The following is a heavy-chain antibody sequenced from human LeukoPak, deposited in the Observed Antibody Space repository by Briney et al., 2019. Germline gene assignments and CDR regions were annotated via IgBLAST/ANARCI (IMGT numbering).Heavy chain of an antibody. J-gene: IGHJ6*04. Sequence: GASVKVSCKASGYTFTSYYMHWVRQAPGQGLEWMGIINPSGGSTSYAQKFQGRVTITKDTSTSTVYMELSSLRSEATAVYYCAITLAAPYHDYYGMDVWGKGTTVTVSS. CDR1: GYTFTSYY. V-gene: IGHV1-46*01. D-gene: IGHD2-15*01. CDR3: AITLAAPYHDYYGMDV. CDR2: INPSGGST.